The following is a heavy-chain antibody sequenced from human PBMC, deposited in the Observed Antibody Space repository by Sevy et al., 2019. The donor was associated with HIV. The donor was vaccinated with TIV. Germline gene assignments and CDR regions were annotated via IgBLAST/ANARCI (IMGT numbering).Heavy chain of an antibody. CDR3: ARDCSSTTCLWGMDV. Sequence: GGSLRLSCAASGFTFSSYWMSWVRQAPGKGLEWVANIKKDGSEKYYVDSVKGRFTISRDNAKNSLYLQMNSLRAEDTAVYFCARDCSSTTCLWGMDVWVQGTTVTVSS. D-gene: IGHD2-2*01. J-gene: IGHJ6*02. V-gene: IGHV3-7*03. CDR2: IKKDGSEK. CDR1: GFTFSSYW.